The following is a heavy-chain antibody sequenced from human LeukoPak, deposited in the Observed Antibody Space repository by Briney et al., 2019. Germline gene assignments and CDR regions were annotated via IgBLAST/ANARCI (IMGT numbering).Heavy chain of an antibody. J-gene: IGHJ6*03. CDR2: ISAYNGNT. CDR1: GYTFTSYG. Sequence: ASVKVSCKASGYTFTSYGISWVRQAPGQGLEWMGWISAYNGNTNYAQKFQGRVTITADESTSTAYMELSSLRSEDTAVYYCAASGSYGPYYYMDVWGKGTTVTISS. D-gene: IGHD1-26*01. CDR3: AASGSYGPYYYMDV. V-gene: IGHV1-18*01.